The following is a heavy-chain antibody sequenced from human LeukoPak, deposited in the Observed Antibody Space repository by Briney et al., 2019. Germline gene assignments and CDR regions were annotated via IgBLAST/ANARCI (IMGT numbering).Heavy chain of an antibody. Sequence: GRSLRLSCAASGFTFSSYAMHWVRQAPGKGLEWVAVISYDGSNKYYADPVKGRFTISRDNSKNTLYLQMNSLRAEDTAVYYCARTVVVTYYYGMDVWGQGTTVTVSS. D-gene: IGHD2-21*01. V-gene: IGHV3-30-3*01. J-gene: IGHJ6*02. CDR3: ARTVVVTYYYGMDV. CDR1: GFTFSSYA. CDR2: ISYDGSNK.